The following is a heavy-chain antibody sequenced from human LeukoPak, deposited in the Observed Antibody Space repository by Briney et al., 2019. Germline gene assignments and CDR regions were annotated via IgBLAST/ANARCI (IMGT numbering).Heavy chain of an antibody. CDR3: ARLGLYTSSGYRYYYFDY. V-gene: IGHV4-34*01. CDR1: GGSFDDYS. Sequence: SETLSLTCGVHGGSFDDYSWTWIRQSPGKGLEWIGDINHSGSTTYNPSLKSRFTMSVDASKNQFSLRLSSVTAADTAVYYCARLGLYTSSGYRYYYFDYWGQGTLVSVSS. CDR2: INHSGST. D-gene: IGHD6-13*01. J-gene: IGHJ4*02.